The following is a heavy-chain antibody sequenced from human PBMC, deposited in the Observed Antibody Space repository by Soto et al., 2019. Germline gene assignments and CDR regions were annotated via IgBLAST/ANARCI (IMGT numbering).Heavy chain of an antibody. CDR1: GDSVSTNRAT. CDR3: VILIGNSWLDS. CDR2: TYYRSKWYN. J-gene: IGHJ5*01. V-gene: IGHV6-1*01. Sequence: PSQTLSLTCAISGDSVSTNRATWDCIRQSPSRGLVWLGRTYYRSKWYNNYAVSVQGRITNNPDTSNNQFSLKLNSVTPDDTVVYYCVILIGNSWLDSWGQETLVTVSS. D-gene: IGHD2-8*01.